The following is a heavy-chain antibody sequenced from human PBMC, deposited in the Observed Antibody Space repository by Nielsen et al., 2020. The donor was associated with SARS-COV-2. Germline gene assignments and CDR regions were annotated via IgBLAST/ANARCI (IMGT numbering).Heavy chain of an antibody. V-gene: IGHV4-31*01. CDR2: IYYSGST. Sequence: SETLSLTCTVSGGSISSGGYYWSWIRQHPGKGLEWIGYIYYSGSTYYNPSLKSLVTISVDTSKNQFSLKLSSVTAADTAVYYCVSIAVTTHSFDIWGQGTMVTVSS. J-gene: IGHJ3*02. CDR1: GGSISSGGYY. D-gene: IGHD4-17*01. CDR3: VSIAVTTHSFDI.